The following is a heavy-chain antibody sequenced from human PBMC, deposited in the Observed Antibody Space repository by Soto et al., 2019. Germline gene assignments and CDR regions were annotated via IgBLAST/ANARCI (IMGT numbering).Heavy chain of an antibody. D-gene: IGHD6-19*01. Sequence: SETLSLTCAVYGGSFSGYYWIWIRQPPGKGLEWIGEINHSGVTNYKPSLKRRVTISVDTSKNQFSLQLKSVTAADTALYYCARFSGSYYYAMEVWGQGSTVTVSS. CDR2: INHSGVT. J-gene: IGHJ6*02. CDR1: GGSFSGYY. CDR3: ARFSGSYYYAMEV. V-gene: IGHV4-34*01.